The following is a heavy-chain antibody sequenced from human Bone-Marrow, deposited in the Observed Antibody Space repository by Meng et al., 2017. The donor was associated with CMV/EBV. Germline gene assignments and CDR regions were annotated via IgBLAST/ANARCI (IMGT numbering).Heavy chain of an antibody. D-gene: IGHD2-2*02. CDR3: ARDLVVVPAAIRGEGPPYYYYGMDV. V-gene: IGHV3-48*04. Sequence: GESLKISCTASGFTFSSYSMNWVRQAPGKGLEWVSYISSSGSTIYYADSVKGRFTISRDNAKNSLYLQMNSLRAEDTAVYYCARDLVVVPAAIRGEGPPYYYYGMDVWGQGTTVTVPS. CDR1: GFTFSSYS. J-gene: IGHJ6*02. CDR2: ISSSGSTI.